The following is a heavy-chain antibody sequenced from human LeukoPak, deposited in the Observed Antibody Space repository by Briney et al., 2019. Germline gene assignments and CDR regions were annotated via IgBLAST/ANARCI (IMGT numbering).Heavy chain of an antibody. Sequence: PSGTLSLTCTVSGGSIRSSTYYWGWIRQPPGKGLEWIGSIYYSGSTYYNPSLKSRVTISVDTSKNQFSLKLTSVTAADTAVYYCARLYNGKRPPDYWGQGTLVTVSS. CDR2: IYYSGST. J-gene: IGHJ4*02. V-gene: IGHV4-39*01. CDR1: GGSIRSSTYY. D-gene: IGHD1-14*01. CDR3: ARLYNGKRPPDY.